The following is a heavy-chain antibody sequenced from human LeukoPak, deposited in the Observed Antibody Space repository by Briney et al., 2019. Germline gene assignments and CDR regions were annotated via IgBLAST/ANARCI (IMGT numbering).Heavy chain of an antibody. CDR3: AKAFGNEVSGGNRFFDY. CDR1: GFTFSHYG. Sequence: GGSLRLSCAASGFTFSHYGIHWVRQAPGKGLEWVAVIPYDGSKEQYADSVKGRCIVSRNNSKNTLDLQMNSLRVDDTAIYYCAKAFGNEVSGGNRFFDYWGQGSLVTVSS. D-gene: IGHD4-23*01. V-gene: IGHV3-30*18. CDR2: IPYDGSKE. J-gene: IGHJ4*02.